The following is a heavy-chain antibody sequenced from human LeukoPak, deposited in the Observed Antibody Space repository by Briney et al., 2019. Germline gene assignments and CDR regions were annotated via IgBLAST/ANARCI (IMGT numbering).Heavy chain of an antibody. CDR1: GFPFTSYS. V-gene: IGHV3-21*01. CDR2: NSSSSSYI. CDR3: ARVYGSSGYYVDY. D-gene: IGHD3-22*01. J-gene: IGHJ4*02. Sequence: GASLRLSCGAFGFPFTSYSINWGRQPPGKGLEGVSSNSSSSSYIYYADSVKGRFTISRDNAKNSLYLQMNSLRAEDTAVYYCARVYGSSGYYVDYWGQGTLVTVSS.